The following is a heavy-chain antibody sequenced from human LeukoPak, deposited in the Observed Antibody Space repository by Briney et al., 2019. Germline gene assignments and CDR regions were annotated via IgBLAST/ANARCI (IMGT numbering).Heavy chain of an antibody. Sequence: GGSLRLSCAASEFTFSGSAMHWVRQAPGKGLEWVSSITSSSTYTFYADSVKGRFTISRDNARNSLYLQVNSLRAEDTAVYYCARDPYSGTYGDTYYYYVDVWGKGTTVTISS. CDR3: ARDPYSGTYGDTYYYYVDV. CDR2: ITSSSTYT. V-gene: IGHV3-21*01. J-gene: IGHJ6*03. D-gene: IGHD1-26*01. CDR1: EFTFSGSA.